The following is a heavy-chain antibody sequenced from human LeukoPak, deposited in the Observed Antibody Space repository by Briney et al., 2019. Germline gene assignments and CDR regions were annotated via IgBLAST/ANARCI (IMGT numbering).Heavy chain of an antibody. J-gene: IGHJ4*02. V-gene: IGHV3-33*01. D-gene: IGHD4-17*01. Sequence: GGSLRLSCAASGFTFGSYGMHWVRQAPGKGLEWVAVIWYDGSNKYYADSVKGRFTISRDNSKNTLYLQMNSLRAEDTAVYYCARGHFLYGYYYFDYWGQGTLVTVSS. CDR2: IWYDGSNK. CDR1: GFTFGSYG. CDR3: ARGHFLYGYYYFDY.